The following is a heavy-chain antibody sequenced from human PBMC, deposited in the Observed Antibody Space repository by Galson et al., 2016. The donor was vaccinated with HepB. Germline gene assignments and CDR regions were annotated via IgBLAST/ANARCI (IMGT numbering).Heavy chain of an antibody. CDR2: IKPDGSEK. Sequence: SLRLSCAASGFTFSRHAMTWVRQAPGKGLEWVANIKPDGSEKYYVDSVKGRFTISRDNAKKSLYLQMNSLRAEDTAVYYCARRSCTAVACYSASYRCFDSWGQGTLVTVSS. CDR3: ARRSCTAVACYSASYRCFDS. J-gene: IGHJ4*02. D-gene: IGHD2-15*01. CDR1: GFTFSRHA. V-gene: IGHV3-7*01.